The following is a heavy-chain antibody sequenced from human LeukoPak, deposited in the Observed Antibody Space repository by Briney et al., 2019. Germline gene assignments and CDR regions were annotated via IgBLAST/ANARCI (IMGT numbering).Heavy chain of an antibody. CDR1: GFTFSSYA. CDR2: IYYSGST. J-gene: IGHJ4*02. CDR3: AGWSGYLYG. V-gene: IGHV4-59*05. D-gene: IGHD3-3*01. Sequence: GSLRLSCAASGFTFSSYAMSWVRQAPGKGLEWIGSIYYSGSTYYNPSLKSRVTISVDTSKNQFSLKLSSVTAADTAVYYCAGWSGYLYGWGQGTLVTVSS.